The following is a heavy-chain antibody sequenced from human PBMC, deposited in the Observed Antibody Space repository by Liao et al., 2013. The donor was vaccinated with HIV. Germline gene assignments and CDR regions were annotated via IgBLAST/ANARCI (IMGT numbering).Heavy chain of an antibody. D-gene: IGHD1-26*01. CDR2: IYYSGST. CDR3: ARESEVGATGFDY. J-gene: IGHJ4*02. Sequence: QLQLQESGPGLVKPSETLSLACTLSGGSISTKNYYWGWIRQPPGKGLEWIGIIYYSGSTYYNPSLNSRVTISVDTSKNQFSLRLNSVTAADTAVYYCARESEVGATGFDYWGQGTLVTVSS. CDR1: GGSISTKNYY. V-gene: IGHV4-39*07.